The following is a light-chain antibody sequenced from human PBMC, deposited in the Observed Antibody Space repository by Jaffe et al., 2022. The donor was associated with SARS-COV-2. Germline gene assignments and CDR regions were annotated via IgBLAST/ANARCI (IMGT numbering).Light chain of an antibody. CDR3: SSYTSYKTVV. V-gene: IGLV2-14*01. CDR2: EVS. Sequence: QSALTQPASVSGSPGQSITISCTGTSSDVGGYKYVSWYQQHPGKAPKLMIYEVSNRPSGVSNRFSGSKSGNTASLTISGLQAEDEAYYHCSSYTSYKTVVFGGGTKLTVL. J-gene: IGLJ2*01. CDR1: SSDVGGYKY.